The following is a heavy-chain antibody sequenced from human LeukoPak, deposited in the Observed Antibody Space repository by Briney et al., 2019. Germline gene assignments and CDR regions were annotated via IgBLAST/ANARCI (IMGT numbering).Heavy chain of an antibody. Sequence: ASVKVSCKVSGYTFTDYYMHWVQQAPGKGLEWMGLVDPEDGETIYAEKFQGRVTITADTSTDTAYMELSSLRSEDTAVYYCVTIEYSSSSRAFDMWGQGPVVTVSS. V-gene: IGHV1-69-2*01. D-gene: IGHD6-6*01. CDR1: GYTFTDYY. CDR3: VTIEYSSSSRAFDM. J-gene: IGHJ3*02. CDR2: VDPEDGET.